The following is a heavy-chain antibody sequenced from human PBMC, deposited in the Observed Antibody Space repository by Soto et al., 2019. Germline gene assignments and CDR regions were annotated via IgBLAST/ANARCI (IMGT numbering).Heavy chain of an antibody. CDR2: ISYDGSNK. CDR1: GFTFSSYA. Sequence: GGSLRLSCAASGFTFSSYAMHWVRQAPGKGLEWVAVISYDGSNKYYADSVKGRFTISRDNSKNTLYLQMNSLRAEDTAVYYCARGSTVPDPWGKGTLVTVSS. CDR3: ARGSTVPDP. D-gene: IGHD6-6*01. V-gene: IGHV3-30-3*01. J-gene: IGHJ5*02.